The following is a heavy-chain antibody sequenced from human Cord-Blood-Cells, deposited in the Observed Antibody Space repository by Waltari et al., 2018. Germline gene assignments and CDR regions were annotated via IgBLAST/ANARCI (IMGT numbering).Heavy chain of an antibody. CDR1: GFTFSSYG. J-gene: IGHJ6*02. Sequence: QVQLVESGGGVVQPGRSLRLSCAASGFTFSSYGMHWVRQAPGKGLEWVAFISYDGSNKYYADSVKGLFTISRDNSKNTLYLQMNSLRAEDTAVYYCAATEYYGSGSYSSYYYYGMDVWGQGTTVTVSS. CDR2: ISYDGSNK. V-gene: IGHV3-30*03. D-gene: IGHD3-10*01. CDR3: AATEYYGSGSYSSYYYYGMDV.